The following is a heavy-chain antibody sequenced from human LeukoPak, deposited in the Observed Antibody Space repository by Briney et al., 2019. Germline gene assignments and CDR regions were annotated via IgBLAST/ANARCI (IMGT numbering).Heavy chain of an antibody. CDR2: INNDGGDT. V-gene: IGHV3-74*01. D-gene: IGHD5-12*01. CDR3: AKGSDYDHPCCYYYMDV. Sequence: GGSLRLSCAASGVTFNTYRMQWVRQAPGKRRVWGSRINNDGGDTNYEASLKGRFTISRGNSKNTLYLQMNRLRAEDTAVYYCAKGSDYDHPCCYYYMDVWGKGTPVTISS. CDR1: GVTFNTYR. J-gene: IGHJ6*03.